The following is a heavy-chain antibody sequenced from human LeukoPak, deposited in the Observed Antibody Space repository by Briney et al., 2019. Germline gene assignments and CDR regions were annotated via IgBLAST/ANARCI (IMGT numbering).Heavy chain of an antibody. J-gene: IGHJ4*02. CDR1: GSSISSGSYS. D-gene: IGHD3-3*02. V-gene: IGHV4-61*02. Sequence: SETLSLTCTVSGSSISSGSYSWSWIRQPAGKGLEWIGRIYTSGSTKYNPSLKSRVTISRDTSKNQFSLKLSSVTAADTAVYYCARGRAFFDWGQGTLVTVSS. CDR3: ARGRAFFD. CDR2: IYTSGST.